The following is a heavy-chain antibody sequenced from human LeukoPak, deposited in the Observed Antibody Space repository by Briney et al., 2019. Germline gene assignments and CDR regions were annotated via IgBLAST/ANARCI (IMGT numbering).Heavy chain of an antibody. V-gene: IGHV3-30*18. CDR2: ISYDGSNK. Sequence: PGGSLRLSCAASGFTFSSYGMHWVRQAPGKGLEWVAVISYDGSNKYYADSVKGRFTISRDNSKNTLYLQMNSLRAEDTAVYYCAKIHTVLDYWGQGTLVTVSS. D-gene: IGHD4-17*01. CDR1: GFTFSSYG. J-gene: IGHJ4*02. CDR3: AKIHTVLDY.